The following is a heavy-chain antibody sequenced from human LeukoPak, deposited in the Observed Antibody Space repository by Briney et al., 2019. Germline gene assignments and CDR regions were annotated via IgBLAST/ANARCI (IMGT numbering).Heavy chain of an antibody. J-gene: IGHJ4*02. V-gene: IGHV3-30-3*01. CDR1: GFTFSSYA. D-gene: IGHD2-8*01. CDR2: ISYDGSNK. CDR3: ARAHAY. Sequence: GGSLRLSCAASGFTFSSYAMHWVRQAPGKGLEWVAVISYDGSNKYYADSVKGRFTISRDNSKNTLYLQMNSLRAEDTAVYYCARAHAYWGQGTLVTASS.